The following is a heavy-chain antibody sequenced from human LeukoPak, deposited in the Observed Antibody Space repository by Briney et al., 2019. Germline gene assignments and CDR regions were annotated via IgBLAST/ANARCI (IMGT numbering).Heavy chain of an antibody. CDR2: IDTKTGNP. CDR1: GYTFSSCA. D-gene: IGHD3-22*01. V-gene: IGHV7-4-1*02. J-gene: IGHJ4*02. CDR3: AIHPSDSSGYFSY. Sequence: ASVNVSCKASGYTFSSCAINWVRQAPGQGLEYVGWIDTKTGNPTYAQGFTGRFVFSLDTSVSTAYLQISSLKAEDTAVYYCAIHPSDSSGYFSYWGQGALVTVSS.